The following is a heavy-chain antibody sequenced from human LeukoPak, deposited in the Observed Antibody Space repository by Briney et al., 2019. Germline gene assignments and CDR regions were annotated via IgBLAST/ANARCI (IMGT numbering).Heavy chain of an antibody. V-gene: IGHV4-39*01. D-gene: IGHD3-9*01. CDR3: ARRALYYDILTGYYNVGFDY. CDR2: IYYSGST. J-gene: IGHJ4*02. Sequence: SETLSLTCTVSGGSISSSSYYWGWIRQPPGKGLEWIGSIYYSGSTYYNPSLKSRVTMSVDTSKNQFSLKLSSVTAADTAVYYCARRALYYDILTGYYNVGFDYWGQGTLVTVSS. CDR1: GGSISSSSYY.